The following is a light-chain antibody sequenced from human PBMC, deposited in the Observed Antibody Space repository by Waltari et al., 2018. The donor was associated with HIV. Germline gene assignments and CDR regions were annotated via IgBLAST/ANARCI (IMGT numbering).Light chain of an antibody. Sequence: QSALTQPTSVSGSPGPSITIPCVGTIGDIGSYNLVSWYQVCPDVATSLIIFGTSELHWWISHRYAGSKSGTAASLTIAGLQIEDEGDYFCCSYAGRFSYVFGSGTTVTV. J-gene: IGLJ1*01. CDR3: CSYAGRFSYV. CDR2: GTS. V-gene: IGLV2-23*01. CDR1: IGDIGSYNL.